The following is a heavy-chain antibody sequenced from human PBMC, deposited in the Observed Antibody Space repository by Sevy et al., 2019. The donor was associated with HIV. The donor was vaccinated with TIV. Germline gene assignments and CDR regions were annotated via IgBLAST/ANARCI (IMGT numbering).Heavy chain of an antibody. Sequence: SETLSLTCTVSGGSIMSGDYYWSWIRQHPGKGLEWIGYVYYSGSIDYNPSLKSRLTISLDTSKNQFSLKLTSVTAADTAVYFCASRGSWYSLFDYWGQGILVTVSS. CDR1: GGSIMSGDYY. V-gene: IGHV4-31*03. J-gene: IGHJ4*02. D-gene: IGHD6-13*01. CDR3: ASRGSWYSLFDY. CDR2: VYYSGSI.